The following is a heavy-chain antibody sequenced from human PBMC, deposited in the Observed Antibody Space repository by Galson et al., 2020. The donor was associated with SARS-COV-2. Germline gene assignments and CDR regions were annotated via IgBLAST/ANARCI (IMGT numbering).Heavy chain of an antibody. CDR3: SRHSVPILSGDYTTFDY. CDR2: IRSKAYGGAT. Sequence: GGSLRLSCTASGFTFSDYAMNWFRQAPGKGLEWVGFIRSKAYGGATEYAASVQGRFTIARDDSKSVAYLQMNSLKTEDSAVYYCSRHSVPILSGDYTTFDYWGRGTLVTVSS. D-gene: IGHD3-3*01. J-gene: IGHJ4*02. V-gene: IGHV3-49*03. CDR1: GFTFSDYA.